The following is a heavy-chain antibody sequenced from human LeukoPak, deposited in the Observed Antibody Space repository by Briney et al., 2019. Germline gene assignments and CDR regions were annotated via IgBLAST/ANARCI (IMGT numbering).Heavy chain of an antibody. V-gene: IGHV3-23*01. CDR1: GFTFSSYA. CDR2: ISGSGGST. CDR3: AKSRNYYDSSGRRPNYYFDY. D-gene: IGHD3-22*01. Sequence: GGSLRLSCAASGFTFSSYAMSWVRQAPGKGLEWVSAISGSGGSTYYADSVKGRFTISRDNSKNTLYLQMNSLKAEDTAVYYCAKSRNYYDSSGRRPNYYFDYWGQGTLVTVSS. J-gene: IGHJ4*02.